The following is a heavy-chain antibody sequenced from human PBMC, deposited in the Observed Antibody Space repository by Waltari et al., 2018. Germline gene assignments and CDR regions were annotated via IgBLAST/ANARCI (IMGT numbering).Heavy chain of an antibody. J-gene: IGHJ4*02. V-gene: IGHV3-74*01. CDR2: ISMDGSIV. CDR1: GFTFSHSW. Sequence: EVQLVESGGGLVQPGGSLRLSCAAYGFTFSHSWMYWVRQSQGKGLVWVSRISMDGSIVNYADSVKGRFTISRDNAKSTLFLQMNSLRVDDTALYYCVTTGVAGFYWGQGTRVTVSS. D-gene: IGHD6-19*01. CDR3: VTTGVAGFY.